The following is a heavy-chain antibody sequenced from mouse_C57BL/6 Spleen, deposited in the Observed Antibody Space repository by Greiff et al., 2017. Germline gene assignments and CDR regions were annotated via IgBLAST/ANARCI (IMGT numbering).Heavy chain of an antibody. D-gene: IGHD1-1*01. Sequence: DVQLQESGPGLVKPSQSLSLTCSVTGYSITSGYYWNWIRQFPGNILEWMGYISYDGSNNYNPSLKTRISITRDTSKNQFFLKLNSVTTEDTATYYCARGHYGSRGAMDYWGQGTSVTVSS. CDR3: ARGHYGSRGAMDY. J-gene: IGHJ4*01. CDR2: ISYDGSN. V-gene: IGHV3-6*01. CDR1: GYSITSGYY.